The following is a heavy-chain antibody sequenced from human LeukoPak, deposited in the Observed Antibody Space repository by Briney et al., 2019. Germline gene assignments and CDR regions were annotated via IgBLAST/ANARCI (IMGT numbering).Heavy chain of an antibody. CDR2: INPSGSST. V-gene: IGHV1-46*01. Sequence: ASVKVSCKASGDTFSSYYMHWVRQDPGQGLEWMGIINPSGSSTTYAQKFQGRVTMTRDTSTSTVYMELSSLRSEDTAVYYCARGGVLRFLEHLDYWGQGTLVTVSS. J-gene: IGHJ4*02. D-gene: IGHD3-3*01. CDR1: GDTFSSYY. CDR3: ARGGVLRFLEHLDY.